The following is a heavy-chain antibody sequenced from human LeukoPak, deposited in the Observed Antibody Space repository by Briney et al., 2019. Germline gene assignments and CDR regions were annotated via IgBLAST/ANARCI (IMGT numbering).Heavy chain of an antibody. Sequence: GGSLRLSCAASGFTFDDYAMTWVRQAPGKGLEWVSGINWNGGSTGYADSVKGRFTISRDNAKNSLYLQMNSLRAADTGVYYCKRCSGGKYGSGSYYRDSYYYYYMDVWGKGTTVTVSS. V-gene: IGHV3-20*04. CDR1: GFTFDDYA. J-gene: IGHJ6*03. CDR3: KRCSGGKYGSGSYYRDSYYYYYMDV. D-gene: IGHD3-10*01. CDR2: INWNGGST.